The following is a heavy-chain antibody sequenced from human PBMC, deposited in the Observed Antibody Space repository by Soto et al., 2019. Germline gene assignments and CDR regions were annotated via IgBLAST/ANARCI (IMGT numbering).Heavy chain of an antibody. V-gene: IGHV3-33*01. CDR1: GFTFSSYG. D-gene: IGHD2-21*01. J-gene: IGHJ3*02. CDR2: IWYDGSNK. CDR3: ARDWGGFRPDAFDI. Sequence: QVQLVESGGGVVQPGRSLRLSCAASGFTFSSYGMHWVRQARGKGLEWVAVIWYDGSNKYYADSVKGRFTISRDNSKNTLYLQMNSLRAEDTAVYYCARDWGGFRPDAFDIWGQGTMVTVSS.